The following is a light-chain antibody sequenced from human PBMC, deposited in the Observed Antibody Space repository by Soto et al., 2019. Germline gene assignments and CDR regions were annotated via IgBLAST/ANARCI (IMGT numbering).Light chain of an antibody. J-gene: IGKJ2*01. Sequence: DIQMTQSPSTLSASVGDRVTITCRASQSISSWLAWYQQKPGNAPKLLIHKASSLESGVPSRFSGSGAGTEFTLTISSLQPDDFATYYCQQYKSFSPTFGQGTKLEIK. V-gene: IGKV1-5*03. CDR3: QQYKSFSPT. CDR1: QSISSW. CDR2: KAS.